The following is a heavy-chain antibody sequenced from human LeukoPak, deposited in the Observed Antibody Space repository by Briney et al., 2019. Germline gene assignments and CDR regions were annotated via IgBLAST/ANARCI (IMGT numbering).Heavy chain of an antibody. CDR1: GFTFNNAW. Sequence: AGGSLRLSCAASGFTFNNAWMSWVRQAPGKGLEWVGRIKTKTDGGTTDYAAPVKDRFTISRDDSKNSLYLQMNSLKTEDTAVYYCTASYYDSSGYRVWGQGTLVTVSS. D-gene: IGHD3-22*01. V-gene: IGHV3-15*01. CDR2: IKTKTDGGTT. J-gene: IGHJ4*02. CDR3: TASYYDSSGYRV.